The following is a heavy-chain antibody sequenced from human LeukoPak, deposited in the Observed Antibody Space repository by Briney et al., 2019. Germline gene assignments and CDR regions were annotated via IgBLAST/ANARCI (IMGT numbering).Heavy chain of an antibody. J-gene: IGHJ4*02. CDR1: GYIFSTYG. V-gene: IGHV1-3*01. CDR3: ARVNIVVVPAAITYFDY. CDR2: INAGNGNT. D-gene: IGHD2-2*01. Sequence: ASVKVSCKASGYIFSTYGINWVRQAPGQRLEWMGWINAGNGNTKYSQKFQGRVTITRDTSASTAYMELSSLRSEDTAVYYCARVNIVVVPAAITYFDYWGQGTLVTVSS.